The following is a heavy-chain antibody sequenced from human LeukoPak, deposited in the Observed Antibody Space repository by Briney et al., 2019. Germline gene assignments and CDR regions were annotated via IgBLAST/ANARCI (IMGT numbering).Heavy chain of an antibody. CDR2: ISGSSSYI. Sequence: GGSLRLSCAASGFTFSSYSMNWVRQAPGKGLEWVSSISGSSSYIYYADSVKGRFTISRDNAKNSLYLQMNSLRAEDTAVYYCARDPYPITIFGVVIPGMDVWGQGTTVTVSS. D-gene: IGHD3-3*01. CDR3: ARDPYPITIFGVVIPGMDV. J-gene: IGHJ6*02. V-gene: IGHV3-21*01. CDR1: GFTFSSYS.